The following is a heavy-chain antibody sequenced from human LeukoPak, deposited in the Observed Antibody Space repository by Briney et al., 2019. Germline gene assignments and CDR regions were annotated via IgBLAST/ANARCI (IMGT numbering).Heavy chain of an antibody. J-gene: IGHJ4*02. V-gene: IGHV4-31*11. CDR3: ARASRGYYYDSSGFPTFDY. CDR1: GGSFSGYY. D-gene: IGHD3-22*01. Sequence: PSETLSLTCAVYGGSFSGYYWSWIRQHPGKGLEWIGYIYYSGSTYYNPSLKSRVTISVDTSKNQFSLKLSSVTAADTAVYYCARASRGYYYDSSGFPTFDYWGQGTLVTVSS. CDR2: IYYSGST.